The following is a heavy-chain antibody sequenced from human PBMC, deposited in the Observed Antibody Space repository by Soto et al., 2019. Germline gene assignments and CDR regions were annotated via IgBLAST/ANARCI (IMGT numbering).Heavy chain of an antibody. Sequence: QVQLVESGGGVVQPGRSLRLSCAGSGFTFSNYGLHWVRQAPGKGLEWVAVISYDGSHKYYADSVKGGFTISRDNSNKMLYLQMDSLRAEDTAVYYCAKYVAPRYCSRSSCRPAVAYWGQGTLVTVSS. CDR1: GFTFSNYG. D-gene: IGHD2-15*01. CDR3: AKYVAPRYCSRSSCRPAVAY. J-gene: IGHJ4*02. CDR2: ISYDGSHK. V-gene: IGHV3-30*18.